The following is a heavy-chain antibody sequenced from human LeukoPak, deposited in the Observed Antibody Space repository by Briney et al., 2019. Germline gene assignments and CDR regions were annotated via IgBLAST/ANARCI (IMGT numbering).Heavy chain of an antibody. D-gene: IGHD2-15*01. V-gene: IGHV4-59*01. CDR1: GGSISSYS. J-gene: IGHJ6*04. CDR2: IYYSGST. Sequence: SETPCLTCAVSGGSISSYSWRWVRQTPGKGLEWIGYIYYSGSTNYNPSLKSRVTISVDTSTKHISLKLSAVTAAGTGVYYCARDGRGYCSGGSGYHYYGMDVWGKGTTVTVSS. CDR3: ARDGRGYCSGGSGYHYYGMDV.